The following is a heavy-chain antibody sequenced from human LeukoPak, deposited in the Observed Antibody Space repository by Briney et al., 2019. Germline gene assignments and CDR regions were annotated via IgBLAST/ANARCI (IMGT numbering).Heavy chain of an antibody. D-gene: IGHD3-10*01. Sequence: PGGSLRLSCAASGFTFSDYYMSWIRQAPGKGLEWVSYISSSGSTIYYADSVKGRFTISRDNAKNSLYLQMNSLRAEDTAVYYCAREFMVRGVIVRGYYYYMDVWGKGTTVTVSS. V-gene: IGHV3-11*01. J-gene: IGHJ6*03. CDR1: GFTFSDYY. CDR2: ISSSGSTI. CDR3: AREFMVRGVIVRGYYYYMDV.